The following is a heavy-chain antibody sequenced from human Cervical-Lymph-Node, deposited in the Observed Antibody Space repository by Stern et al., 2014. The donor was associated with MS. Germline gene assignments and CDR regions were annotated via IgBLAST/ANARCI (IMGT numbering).Heavy chain of an antibody. J-gene: IGHJ4*02. V-gene: IGHV3-23*04. CDR3: ANRYGDYGTLDY. Sequence: EVQLVESGGGLVQPGGSLRLSWAASGFTFSSYAMSWVRQAPGKGLEWVSAISGSGGRTYYADSVKGRFTISRDNSKNTLYLQMNSLRAEYTAVYYCANRYGDYGTLDYWGQGTLVTVSS. D-gene: IGHD4-17*01. CDR1: GFTFSSYA. CDR2: ISGSGGRT.